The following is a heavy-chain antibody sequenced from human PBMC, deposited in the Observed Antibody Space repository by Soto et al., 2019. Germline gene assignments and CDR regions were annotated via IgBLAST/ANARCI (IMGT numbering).Heavy chain of an antibody. Sequence: PSETLSLTCTLSAGSIRRSPYYWGWIRQSPGKGLGWIGSASDSGGATSTPSLGSRGTVSGGTSRNQCSLKLFYVPAADTAVYYCTGRPVYSGNRESDCWGQGTLVTVSS. J-gene: IGHJ4*02. CDR2: ASDSGGA. CDR3: TGRPVYSGNRESDC. CDR1: AGSIRRSPYY. D-gene: IGHD1-26*01. V-gene: IGHV4-39*01.